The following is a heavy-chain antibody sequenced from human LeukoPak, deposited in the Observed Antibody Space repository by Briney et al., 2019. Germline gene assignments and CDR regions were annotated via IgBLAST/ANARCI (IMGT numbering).Heavy chain of an antibody. J-gene: IGHJ3*02. D-gene: IGHD6-25*01. CDR3: ASPAATYDAFDI. V-gene: IGHV1-2*02. CDR2: INPNSGGT. CDR1: GYTFTGHY. Sequence: GASVKVSCXASGYTFTGHYMHWVRQAPGQGLEWMGWINPNSGGTNYAQKFQGRVTMTRDTSISTAYMELSRLRSDDTAVYYCASPAATYDAFDIWGQGTMVTVSS.